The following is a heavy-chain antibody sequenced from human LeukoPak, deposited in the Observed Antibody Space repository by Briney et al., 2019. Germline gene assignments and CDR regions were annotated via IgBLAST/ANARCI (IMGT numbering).Heavy chain of an antibody. CDR2: ISGSGGST. CDR1: GFTFSSYG. Sequence: GGSLRLSCAASGFTFSSYGMHWVRQAPGKGLEWVAGISGSGGSTNYAASVKGRFTISRDNPKNTLYLQMNSLRAEDTAVYFCAKRGVVIRVILVGFHKEAYYFDSWGQGALVTVSS. V-gene: IGHV3-23*01. CDR3: AKRGVVIRVILVGFHKEAYYFDS. D-gene: IGHD3-22*01. J-gene: IGHJ4*02.